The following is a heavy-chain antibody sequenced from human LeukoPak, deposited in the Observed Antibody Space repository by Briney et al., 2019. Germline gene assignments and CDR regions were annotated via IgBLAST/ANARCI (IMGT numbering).Heavy chain of an antibody. J-gene: IGHJ3*02. CDR2: ISAYNGNT. D-gene: IGHD6-19*01. Sequence: ASVKVSCKASGYTFTSYGISWVRQAPGQGLEGMGWISAYNGNTNYAQKLQGRVTMTTDTSTSTAYMELRSLRSDDTAVYYCATGQAVAGAFDIWGQGTMVTVSS. CDR1: GYTFTSYG. CDR3: ATGQAVAGAFDI. V-gene: IGHV1-18*01.